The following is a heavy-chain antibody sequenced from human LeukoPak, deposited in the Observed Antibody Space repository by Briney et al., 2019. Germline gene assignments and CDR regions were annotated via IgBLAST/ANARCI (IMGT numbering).Heavy chain of an antibody. CDR2: ISGSGSGT. Sequence: GGSLRLSCAASGFTFSSFGMSWVRQAPGKGLEWVSTISGSGSGTYYADSVRGRFTISRDNSKNTLYLQMNSLRAEDTAVYYCAKRSGYCSSISCSYFDSWGQGTLVTVSS. CDR3: AKRSGYCSSISCSYFDS. D-gene: IGHD2-2*03. J-gene: IGHJ4*02. CDR1: GFTFSSFG. V-gene: IGHV3-23*01.